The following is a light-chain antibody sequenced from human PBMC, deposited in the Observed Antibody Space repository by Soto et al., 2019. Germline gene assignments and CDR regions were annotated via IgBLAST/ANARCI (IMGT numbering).Light chain of an antibody. CDR3: CSYAGSSFYV. Sequence: QSALTQPASVSGSPGQSITISCTGTSSDVGNYNLVSWYQQHPGKAPKLMIYEGTTRPSGVSNRFSRSKSGNTASLTISGFQAEDEADYYCCSYAGSSFYVFGTGTKLTVL. J-gene: IGLJ1*01. CDR2: EGT. CDR1: SSDVGNYNL. V-gene: IGLV2-23*01.